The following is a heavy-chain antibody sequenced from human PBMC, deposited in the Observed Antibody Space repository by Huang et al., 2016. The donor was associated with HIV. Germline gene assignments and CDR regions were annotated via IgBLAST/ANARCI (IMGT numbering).Heavy chain of an antibody. D-gene: IGHD1-26*01. V-gene: IGHV3-21*01. Sequence: EVQLVESGGGLVKPGGSLRLSCAASGFTFSDYSMNWVRQAPGKGLEGVSSIRGSRRQKNYADAGKGRLIISRDNAKKSLYLQMNSLRVEDTAVYYCARDYSGSYVGLNYYYGMDVWGQGTTVTVSS. CDR2: IRGSRRQK. CDR3: ARDYSGSYVGLNYYYGMDV. J-gene: IGHJ6*02. CDR1: GFTFSDYS.